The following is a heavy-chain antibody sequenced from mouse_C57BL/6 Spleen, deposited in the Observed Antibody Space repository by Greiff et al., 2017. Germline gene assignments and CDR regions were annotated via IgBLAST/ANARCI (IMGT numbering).Heavy chain of an antibody. J-gene: IGHJ1*03. CDR3: ASYYGSSYWYFDV. V-gene: IGHV1-69*01. CDR1: GYTFTSYW. Sequence: VQLQQSGAELVMPGASVKLSCKASGYTFTSYWMHWVKQRPGQGLEWIGEIDPSDSYTNYNQKFKGKSTLTVDESSSTAYMQLSSLTSEDSAVYYCASYYGSSYWYFDVWGTGTTVTVSS. CDR2: IDPSDSYT. D-gene: IGHD1-1*01.